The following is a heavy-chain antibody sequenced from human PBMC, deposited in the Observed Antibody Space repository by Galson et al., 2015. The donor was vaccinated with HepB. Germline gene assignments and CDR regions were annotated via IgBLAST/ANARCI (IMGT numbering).Heavy chain of an antibody. CDR1: GYTLTELS. CDR2: FDPEDGET. D-gene: IGHD3-10*01. Sequence: SCKVSGYTLTELSMHWVRQAPGKGLEWMGGFDPEDGETIYAQKFQGRVTMTEDTSTDTAYMELSSLRSEDTAVYYCATYYYGSGSYYNLKRYFQHWGQGTLVTVSS. V-gene: IGHV1-24*01. J-gene: IGHJ1*01. CDR3: ATYYYGSGSYYNLKRYFQH.